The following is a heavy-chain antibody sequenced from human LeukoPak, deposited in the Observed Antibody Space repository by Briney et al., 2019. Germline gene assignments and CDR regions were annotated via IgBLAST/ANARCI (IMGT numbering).Heavy chain of an antibody. D-gene: IGHD3-22*01. J-gene: IGHJ6*02. CDR3: AKDAAGITMIVVVISLDV. Sequence: GGSLRLSCEASGFTFNTYSMNWVRQAPGKGLEWISYISDTTITTYYADTVEGRFTISRDNAKNSLYLQMNSLRAEDAAVYYCAKDAAGITMIVVVISLDVWGQGTTVTVSS. CDR2: ISDTTITT. CDR1: GFTFNTYS. V-gene: IGHV3-48*01.